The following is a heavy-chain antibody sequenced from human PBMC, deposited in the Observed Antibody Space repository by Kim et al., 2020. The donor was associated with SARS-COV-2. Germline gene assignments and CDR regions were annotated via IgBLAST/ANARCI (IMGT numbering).Heavy chain of an antibody. Sequence: SVKVSCKASGGTFSSYAISWVRQAPGQGLEWMGRIIPILGIANYAQKFQGRVTITADKSTSTAYMELSSLRSEDTAVYYCARGVTTLGGMDVWGQGTTVTVSS. V-gene: IGHV1-69*04. D-gene: IGHD2-21*02. CDR1: GGTFSSYA. CDR3: ARGVTTLGGMDV. CDR2: IIPILGIA. J-gene: IGHJ6*02.